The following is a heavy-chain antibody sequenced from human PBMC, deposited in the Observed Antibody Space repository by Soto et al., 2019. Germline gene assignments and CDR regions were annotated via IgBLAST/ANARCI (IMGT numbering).Heavy chain of an antibody. CDR1: GGSFSGNY. D-gene: IGHD1-1*01. CDR3: ARGGTYNWNDAVYWFDP. Sequence: SETLSLTCAVYGGSFSGNYWSWIRQPPGKGLEWIGEINHSGSTNYNPSLKSRVTISVDTSKNQFSLKLSSVTAADTAVYYCARGGTYNWNDAVYWFDPWGQGTRVTVSS. CDR2: INHSGST. V-gene: IGHV4-34*01. J-gene: IGHJ5*02.